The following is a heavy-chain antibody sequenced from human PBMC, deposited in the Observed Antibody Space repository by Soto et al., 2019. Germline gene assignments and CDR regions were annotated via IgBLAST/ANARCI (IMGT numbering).Heavy chain of an antibody. CDR1: GGSISSYY. V-gene: IGHV4-59*01. D-gene: IGHD3-22*01. CDR2: IYYSGST. J-gene: IGHJ3*02. CDR3: ATYTYYYDSSGYYAGAFDI. Sequence: QVQLQESGPGLVKPSETLSLTCTVSGGSISSYYWSWIRQPPGKGLEWIGYIYYSGSTNYNPSLKSRVTISVDTSKNQFSLKLSSVTAADTAVYYCATYTYYYDSSGYYAGAFDIWGQGTMVTVSS.